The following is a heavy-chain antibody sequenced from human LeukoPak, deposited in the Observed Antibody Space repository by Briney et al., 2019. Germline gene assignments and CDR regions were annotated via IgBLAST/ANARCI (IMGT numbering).Heavy chain of an antibody. J-gene: IGHJ4*02. CDR3: TGDALLEYCTGNDCYHTDF. CDR1: GFTFGNYW. Sequence: GGSLRLPCTASGFTFGNYWMHWVRQAPGKGLVWVSSINTDGSATSFADSVKGRFTISRHSAQNTVYLQMNSLTVEDTGVYYCTGDALLEYCTGNDCYHTDFWGQGILVTVSS. CDR2: INTDGSAT. D-gene: IGHD2-8*02. V-gene: IGHV3-74*01.